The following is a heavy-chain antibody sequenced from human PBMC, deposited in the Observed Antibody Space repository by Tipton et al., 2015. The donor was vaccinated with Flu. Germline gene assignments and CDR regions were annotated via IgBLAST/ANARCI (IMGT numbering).Heavy chain of an antibody. Sequence: TLSLTCAVYGGSFSGYYWSWIRQPPGKGLEWIGEINHSGSTNYNPSLKSRVTISVDTSKNQFSLKLSSVTAADTAVYYCASPGDSSYSNHWGQGTLVTVSS. D-gene: IGHD3-10*01. CDR2: INHSGST. CDR3: ASPGDSSYSNH. J-gene: IGHJ4*02. V-gene: IGHV4-34*01. CDR1: GGSFSGYY.